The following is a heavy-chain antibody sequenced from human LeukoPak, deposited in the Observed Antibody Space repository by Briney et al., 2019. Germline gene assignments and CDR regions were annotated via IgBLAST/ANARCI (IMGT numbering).Heavy chain of an antibody. Sequence: PGGSLRLSCAASGFTFSSYTMNWVRQAPGKGLEWVSYISSSGSTIYYADSVKGRFTISRDNAKNSLYLQMNSLRAEDTAVYYCARDRRSYGQYYFDYWGQGTLVTVSS. J-gene: IGHJ4*02. CDR2: ISSSGSTI. V-gene: IGHV3-48*04. CDR3: ARDRRSYGQYYFDY. CDR1: GFTFSSYT. D-gene: IGHD5-18*01.